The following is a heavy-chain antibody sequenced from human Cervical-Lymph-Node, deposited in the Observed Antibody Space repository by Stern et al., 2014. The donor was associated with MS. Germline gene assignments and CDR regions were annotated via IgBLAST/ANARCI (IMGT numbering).Heavy chain of an antibody. J-gene: IGHJ4*02. V-gene: IGHV4-4*02. CDR2: IYHSGNT. CDR1: GGSITRANW. CDR3: ARAPYFYGSGSFG. D-gene: IGHD3-10*01. Sequence: VQLEESGPGLVKPSGTLSLTCAVSGGSITRANWWTWVRQTPGKGLEWIGEIYHSGNTNYNPSLKSRVTISMDKSKNYFSLKLNSVTAADTAVYYCARAPYFYGSGSFGWGQGILVTVSS.